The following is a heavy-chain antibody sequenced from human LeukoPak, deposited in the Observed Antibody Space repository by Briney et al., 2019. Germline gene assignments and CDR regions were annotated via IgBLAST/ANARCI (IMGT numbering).Heavy chain of an antibody. V-gene: IGHV3-11*06. J-gene: IGHJ4*02. CDR1: GFTFSDYY. D-gene: IGHD3-9*01. CDR3: ARRDDWFNFDY. CDR2: ISSNSNYT. Sequence: NPGGSLRLSCAASGFTFSDYYMTWIRQAPGKGLEWISYISSNSNYTNYADSVKGRFTISRDNAKNSLFLQMNSLRAEDTAVYYCARRDDWFNFDYWGQGTLVTVSS.